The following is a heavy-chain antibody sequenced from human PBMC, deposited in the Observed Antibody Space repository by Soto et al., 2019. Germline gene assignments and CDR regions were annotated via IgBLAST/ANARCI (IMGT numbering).Heavy chain of an antibody. V-gene: IGHV4-59*01. CDR2: VFYTGRA. CDR1: GGSLGSYY. D-gene: IGHD2-21*02. Sequence: QVQLQESGPGLVEASETLSLTCTVSGGSLGSYYWSWIRQPPGKGLEWIGYVFYTGRANYNASLKSRVSISLDTSNYQLAVKLSSVTAADTAVYYCARDGDGRMTTNPYYYNGMDVWGPGTTVTVSS. J-gene: IGHJ6*02. CDR3: ARDGDGRMTTNPYYYNGMDV.